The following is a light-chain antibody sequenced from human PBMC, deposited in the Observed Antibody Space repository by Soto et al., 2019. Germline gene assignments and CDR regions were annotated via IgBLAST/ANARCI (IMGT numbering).Light chain of an antibody. CDR1: SSDVGRYNL. CDR2: EVS. CDR3: CSHAGSDCG. J-gene: IGLJ1*01. V-gene: IGLV2-23*02. Sequence: QSVLTQPASVSGSPGQSLSISCTGASSDVGRYNLVSWYQQHPGKAPKLMLYEVSKRPSGVSHRFSGSRSGNTASLTISGLQADDEADYYCCSHAGSDCGLGTGTKLTVL.